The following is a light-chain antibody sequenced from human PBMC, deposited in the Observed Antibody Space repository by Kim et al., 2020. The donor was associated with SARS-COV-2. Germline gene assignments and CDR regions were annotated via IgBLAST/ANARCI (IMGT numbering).Light chain of an antibody. CDR1: SSNVGGYNF. Sequence: GQSITISCTGTSSNVGGYNFVSWFQLFPGNAPRLLIYDVTKPPSGVPDRFSGSKSGNTASLTISGLQADDEADYFCCSYARTSSRVFGGGTQLTVL. CDR3: CSYARTSSRV. CDR2: DVT. J-gene: IGLJ2*01. V-gene: IGLV2-11*03.